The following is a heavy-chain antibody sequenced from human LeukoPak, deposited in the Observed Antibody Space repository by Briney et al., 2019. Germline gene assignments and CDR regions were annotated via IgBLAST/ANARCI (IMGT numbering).Heavy chain of an antibody. V-gene: IGHV1-69*05. D-gene: IGHD6-6*01. Sequence: SVKVACKASGGTFSSYAISWVRQAPGQGLEWMGGIIPIFGTANYAQKFQGRVTITTDESTSTAYMELSSLRSEDTAVYYCVWVSSIAARTYTWFDPWGQGTLVTVSS. CDR2: IIPIFGTA. CDR1: GGTFSSYA. CDR3: VWVSSIAARTYTWFDP. J-gene: IGHJ5*02.